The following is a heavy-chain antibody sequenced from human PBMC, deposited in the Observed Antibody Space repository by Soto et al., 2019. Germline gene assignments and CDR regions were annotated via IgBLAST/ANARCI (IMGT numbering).Heavy chain of an antibody. CDR3: ARGPYYAGSASYGMDV. V-gene: IGHV3-74*01. D-gene: IGHD3-10*01. CDR1: GFTSSDFW. J-gene: IGHJ6*02. Sequence: VGSLRLSCAVSGFTSSDFWMHWVRQGPGKGLVWVSRINNDGSTTNYADSVRGRFTISRDNAKNTLYLQMNSLRAEDTAVYYCARGPYYAGSASYGMDVWGQGTTVTVSS. CDR2: INNDGSTT.